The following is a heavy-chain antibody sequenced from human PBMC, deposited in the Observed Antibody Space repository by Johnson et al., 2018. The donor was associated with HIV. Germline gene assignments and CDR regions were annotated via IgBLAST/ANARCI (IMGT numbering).Heavy chain of an antibody. J-gene: IGHJ3*02. CDR1: GFTFSSFG. V-gene: IGHV3-30*02. CDR2: IRYDGSNK. D-gene: IGHD2-15*01. CDR3: AKDPGGGYCSGGSCYWGAFDI. Sequence: VQLVESGGGVVQPGRSLRLSCAASGFTFSSFGMHWVRQAPGKGLEWVAFIRYDGSNKYYADSVKGRFTISRDNSKNTLYLQMNSLRAEDTAVYYCAKDPGGGYCSGGSCYWGAFDIWGQGTMVTVSS.